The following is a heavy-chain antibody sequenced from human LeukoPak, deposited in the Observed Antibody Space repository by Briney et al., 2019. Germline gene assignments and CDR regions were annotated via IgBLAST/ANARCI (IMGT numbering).Heavy chain of an antibody. CDR2: IKQDGSEK. Sequence: PGGSLRLSCAASGFTFSSYWMSWVRQAPGKGLEWVANIKQDGSEKYYVDSVKGRFTISRDNSKNSLYLQMNSLRAEDTALYYCAKEGELEWFDPWGQGTLVTVSS. V-gene: IGHV3-7*03. CDR1: GFTFSSYW. J-gene: IGHJ5*02. CDR3: AKEGELEWFDP. D-gene: IGHD1-26*01.